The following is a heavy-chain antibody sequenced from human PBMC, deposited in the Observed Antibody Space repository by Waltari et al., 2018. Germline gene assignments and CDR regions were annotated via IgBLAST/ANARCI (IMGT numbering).Heavy chain of an antibody. D-gene: IGHD1-1*01. CDR1: GFTVSSNY. Sequence: EVQLAETGGGLIQPGGSLRLSCEASGFTVSSNYISWVRQAPGKGVEWVSVIYTGGTTYYADSVKGRFTISRDDSKNTVYLQMNSLRAEDTAVYYCAREGTGNWFDPWGQGTLVTVSS. J-gene: IGHJ5*02. CDR3: AREGTGNWFDP. CDR2: IYTGGTT. V-gene: IGHV3-53*02.